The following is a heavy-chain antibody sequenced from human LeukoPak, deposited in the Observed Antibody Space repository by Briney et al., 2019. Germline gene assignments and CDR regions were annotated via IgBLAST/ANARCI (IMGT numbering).Heavy chain of an antibody. CDR1: GGSISSSSYY. CDR2: VYDRGST. D-gene: IGHD2-15*01. Sequence: SETLSLTCTVSGGSISSSSYYWGWIRQPPGKGLEWIGYVYDRGSTFYNPSLKSRVTISVDTSKNQFSLKLTSVTAADTAVYYCARVHCSGGSCNLCYFDYWGQGTLVTVSS. CDR3: ARVHCSGGSCNLCYFDY. V-gene: IGHV4-61*05. J-gene: IGHJ4*02.